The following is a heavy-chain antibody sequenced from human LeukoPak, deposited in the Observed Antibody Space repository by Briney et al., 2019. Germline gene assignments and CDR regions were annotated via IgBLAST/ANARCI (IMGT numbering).Heavy chain of an antibody. Sequence: PSETLSLTCTVSGGSISSSTYYWSWIRQPAGKGLEWIGRTYTSGSTNYNPSLKSRVTMSVDMSKNQFSLKLSSMIAADTAVYYCAGVSSSWYQDWYFDLWGRGTLVTVPS. J-gene: IGHJ2*01. CDR3: AGVSSSWYQDWYFDL. CDR2: TYTSGST. CDR1: GGSISSSTYY. V-gene: IGHV4-61*02. D-gene: IGHD6-13*01.